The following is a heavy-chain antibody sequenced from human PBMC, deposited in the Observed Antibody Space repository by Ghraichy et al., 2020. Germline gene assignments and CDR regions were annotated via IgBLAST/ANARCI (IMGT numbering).Heavy chain of an antibody. Sequence: SVKVSCKASGGTFSSYAISWVRQAPGQGLEWMGGIIPMFDIAKYAQKFQGRVTISADKFTSTVYMELSSLRSEDTAVYYCASGGMGVVPVTPVHTNYGMDVWGQGTTVTVSS. CDR2: IIPMFDIA. CDR3: ASGGMGVVPVTPVHTNYGMDV. J-gene: IGHJ6*02. D-gene: IGHD2-2*01. CDR1: GGTFSSYA. V-gene: IGHV1-69*10.